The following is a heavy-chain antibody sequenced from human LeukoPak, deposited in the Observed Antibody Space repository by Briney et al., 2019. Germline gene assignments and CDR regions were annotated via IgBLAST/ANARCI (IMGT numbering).Heavy chain of an antibody. CDR3: ANGGSSSWYY. D-gene: IGHD6-13*01. Sequence: GGSLRLSCAASGFTFSSYAMSWVRQAPGKGLEGVSAISGSGGTTYYADSVKGRFTISRDNSKNTLYLQMNSLRAEDTAVYYCANGGSSSWYYWGQGTLVTVSS. CDR2: ISGSGGTT. J-gene: IGHJ4*02. V-gene: IGHV3-23*01. CDR1: GFTFSSYA.